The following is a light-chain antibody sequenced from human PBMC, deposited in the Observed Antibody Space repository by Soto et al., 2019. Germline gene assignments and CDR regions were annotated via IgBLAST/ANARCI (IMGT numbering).Light chain of an antibody. CDR2: DVS. J-gene: IGLJ3*02. CDR3: SSYTSSSTWV. Sequence: QSALTQPASVSGSPGQSITISCTGTSSDVGGYNYVSWYQQHSGKVPKLMIYDVSDRPSGVSNRFSGSKSGNTASLTISGLQAEDEADYYCSSYTSSSTWVFGGGTKLTAL. V-gene: IGLV2-14*01. CDR1: SSDVGGYNY.